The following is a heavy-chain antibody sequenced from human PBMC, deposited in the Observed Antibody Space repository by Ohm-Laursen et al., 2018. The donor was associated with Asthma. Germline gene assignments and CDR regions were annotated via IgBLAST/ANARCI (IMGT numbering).Heavy chain of an antibody. D-gene: IGHD6-19*01. CDR1: GFTFSSYS. V-gene: IGHV3-30-3*01. J-gene: IGHJ4*02. Sequence: SLRLSCSASGFTFSSYSMHWVRQAPGKGLEWVAVIAYDGSSKYYADSVKGRFTASRDNSKNTLYLQMNSLRAEDTAVYYCARSDSSGPFDYWGQGTPVTVSS. CDR3: ARSDSSGPFDY. CDR2: IAYDGSSK.